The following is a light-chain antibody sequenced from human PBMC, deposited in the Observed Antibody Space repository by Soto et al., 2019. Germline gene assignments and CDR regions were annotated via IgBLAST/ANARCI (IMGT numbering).Light chain of an antibody. CDR3: QQRNNWLGFT. J-gene: IGKJ3*01. V-gene: IGKV3-11*01. CDR2: DAS. Sequence: EIVLTQSPATLSLSPGERATLSCRASQSVGSYLAWFQQKPGQAPRLLIYDASNRATGIPARFSGSGSGTGFTLTISSLEPEDFAVYYCQQRNNWLGFTLGPGTKVDIK. CDR1: QSVGSY.